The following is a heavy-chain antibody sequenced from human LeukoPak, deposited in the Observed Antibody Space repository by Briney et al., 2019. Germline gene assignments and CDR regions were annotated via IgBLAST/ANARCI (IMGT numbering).Heavy chain of an antibody. CDR1: GGSISSYY. Sequence: SETLSLTCTVSGGSISSYYWSWIRQPPGKGLEWVGYIYYSGSTNYNPSLKSRVTISVDSSNNQFSLKLSSVTAADTAVYYCARLSALLNGFDPWGQGTLVTVSS. CDR2: IYYSGST. D-gene: IGHD3-10*01. CDR3: ARLSALLNGFDP. J-gene: IGHJ5*02. V-gene: IGHV4-59*08.